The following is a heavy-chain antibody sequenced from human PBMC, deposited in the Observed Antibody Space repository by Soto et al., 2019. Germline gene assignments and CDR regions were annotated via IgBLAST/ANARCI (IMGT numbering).Heavy chain of an antibody. CDR2: IYYSWST. CDR1: GGSISSSSYY. V-gene: IGHV4-39*01. CDR3: ARHPPAISISDH. Sequence: QLQLQESGPGLVKPSETLSLTCTVSGGSISSSSYYWGWIRQPPGKGLEWIGSIYYSWSTYSNPSRKSRVTSSVDTTKNQFSPKIRSVTAADTAVYCRARHPPAISISDHWGQGTLVTVSS. J-gene: IGHJ4*02. D-gene: IGHD3-3*01.